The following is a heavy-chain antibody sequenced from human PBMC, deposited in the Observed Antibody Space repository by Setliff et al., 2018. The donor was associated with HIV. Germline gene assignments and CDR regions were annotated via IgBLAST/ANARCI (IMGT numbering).Heavy chain of an antibody. V-gene: IGHV4-31*11. Sequence: SETLSLTCAVSGGSISSGGYYWSWIRQHPGKGLEWIGYIYYSGSTYYNPSLKSRVTISVDMSKNQFSLKLSSVTAADTAVYYCARLDCSSSSGFVDYWGQGTLVTVSS. CDR2: IYYSGST. D-gene: IGHD2-2*01. J-gene: IGHJ4*02. CDR3: ARLDCSSSSGFVDY. CDR1: GGSISSGGYY.